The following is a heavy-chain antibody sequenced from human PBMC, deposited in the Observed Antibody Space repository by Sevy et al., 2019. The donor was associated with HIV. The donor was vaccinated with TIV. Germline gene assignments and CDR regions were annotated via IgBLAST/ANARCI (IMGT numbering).Heavy chain of an antibody. Sequence: LTCVASGFTFSPYWMTWVRQAPGKGLEWVANIRPDGSDKYYVDSVKGRFTISRDNAKNSLYLQMNSLRADDTAMYYCARGVGLDCWGQGALVTVSS. CDR2: IRPDGSDK. CDR1: GFTFSPYW. V-gene: IGHV3-7*04. CDR3: ARGVGLDC. D-gene: IGHD1-26*01. J-gene: IGHJ4*02.